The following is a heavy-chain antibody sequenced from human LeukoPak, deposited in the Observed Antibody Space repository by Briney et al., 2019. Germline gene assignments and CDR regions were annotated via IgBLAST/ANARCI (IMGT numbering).Heavy chain of an antibody. V-gene: IGHV1-8*01. CDR2: MNPNSGNT. CDR3: ATSALLRYFDWLNFYYYYYGMDV. J-gene: IGHJ6*02. D-gene: IGHD3-9*01. Sequence: ASVKVSCKASGYTFTSYDINWVRQATGQGLEWMGWMNPNSGNTGYAQKFQGRVTMTRNTSMSTAYMELSSLRSEDTAVYYCATSALLRYFDWLNFYYYYYGMDVWGQGTTVTVSS. CDR1: GYTFTSYD.